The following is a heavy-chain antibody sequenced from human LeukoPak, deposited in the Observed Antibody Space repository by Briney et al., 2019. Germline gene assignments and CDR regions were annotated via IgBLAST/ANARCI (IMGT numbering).Heavy chain of an antibody. CDR2: IGADGGTT. CDR1: GFTLSNYD. J-gene: IGHJ2*01. V-gene: IGHV3-23*01. CDR3: AKALNYWYFDL. Sequence: GGSLRLSCAASGFTLSNYDMSWVRQAPGKGLEWVSAIGADGGTTYAGSVKGRFTISRDTSKNTLYLQMNSLRAEDTATYYCAKALNYWYFDLWGRGNLVPVSS.